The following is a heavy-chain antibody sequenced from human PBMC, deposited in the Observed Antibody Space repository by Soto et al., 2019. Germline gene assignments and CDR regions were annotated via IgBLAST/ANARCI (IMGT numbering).Heavy chain of an antibody. CDR3: ARPTAWFGELSGYGY. D-gene: IGHD3-10*01. J-gene: IGHJ4*02. Sequence: GASLRLSCAASGFTFSSYSMNWVRHAPGKGREWVSSISSSSSYIYYADAVKGRFTISRDNAKNSLYLQMNSLRAEDTAVYYCARPTAWFGELSGYGYWGQGTLVTVSS. CDR2: ISSSSSYI. CDR1: GFTFSSYS. V-gene: IGHV3-21*01.